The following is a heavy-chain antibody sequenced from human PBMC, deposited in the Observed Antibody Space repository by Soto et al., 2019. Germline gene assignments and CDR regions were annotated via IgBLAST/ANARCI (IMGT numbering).Heavy chain of an antibody. CDR2: ISSSSSYI. CDR3: ARVVAPVVVVAATDYYYYYMDV. CDR1: GFTFSSYS. J-gene: IGHJ6*03. D-gene: IGHD2-15*01. V-gene: IGHV3-21*01. Sequence: PGGSLRLSCAASGFTFSSYSMNWVRQAPGKGLEWVSSISSSSSYIYYADSVKGRFTISRDNAKNSLYLQMNSLRAEDTAVYYCARVVAPVVVVAATDYYYYYMDVWGKGTTVTVSS.